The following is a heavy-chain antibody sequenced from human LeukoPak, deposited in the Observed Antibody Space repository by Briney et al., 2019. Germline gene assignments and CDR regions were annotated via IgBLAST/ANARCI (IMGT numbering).Heavy chain of an antibody. CDR1: GGSFSGYY. V-gene: IGHV4-34*01. D-gene: IGHD3-16*01. J-gene: IGHJ4*02. CDR3: ARGIMITFGGVNPFDY. CDR2: INHSGST. Sequence: SETLSLTCAVYGGSFSGYYWSWIRQPPGKGLEWIGVINHSGSTNYNPSLKSRVTISVDTSKNQFSLKLSSVTATDTAVYYCARGIMITFGGVNPFDYWGQGTLVTVSS.